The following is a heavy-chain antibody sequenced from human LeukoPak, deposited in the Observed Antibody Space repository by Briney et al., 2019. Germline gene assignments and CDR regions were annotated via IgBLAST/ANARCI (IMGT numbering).Heavy chain of an antibody. V-gene: IGHV3-30*18. CDR3: AKDYDYVWGSFRHIDY. D-gene: IGHD3-16*02. CDR2: ISYDGRDK. Sequence: GGSLRLSCAASGFTFSSYGMHWVRQAPGKGLEWVAFISYDGRDKYYAASVKGRFTISRDNPKDTLYLQMNSLRAADTAVHYCAKDYDYVWGSFRHIDYWGQGTLVTVSS. J-gene: IGHJ4*02. CDR1: GFTFSSYG.